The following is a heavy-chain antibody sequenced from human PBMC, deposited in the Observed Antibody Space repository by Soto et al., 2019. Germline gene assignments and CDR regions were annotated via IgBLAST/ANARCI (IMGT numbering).Heavy chain of an antibody. CDR3: AGGHYGLEV. V-gene: IGHV3-11*01. CDR1: GFSFSEHY. CDR2: TTPSGGDT. Sequence: QAQLVESGGGLVKPGGSLRLSCAASGFSFSEHYMSWIRQSPGKGFEWVSYTTPSGGDTFYPDSVKGRFTISRNTAMRSVDLQMNSLSVEDTAVYYCAGGHYGLEVWGQGTTVTVSS. J-gene: IGHJ6*02.